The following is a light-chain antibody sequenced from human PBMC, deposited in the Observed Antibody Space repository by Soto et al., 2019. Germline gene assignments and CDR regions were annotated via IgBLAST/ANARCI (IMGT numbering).Light chain of an antibody. Sequence: RAQPASVSGSPGQSSTISCTGTSSDVGVYNYVSWYQQHPGKAPKLMIFEVSNRPSGVSNRFSGSKSGNTASLTISGLQAEDEADYYCSSYTSTYTLVFGTGTKVTVL. CDR1: SSDVGVYNY. J-gene: IGLJ1*01. V-gene: IGLV2-14*01. CDR2: EVS. CDR3: SSYTSTYTLV.